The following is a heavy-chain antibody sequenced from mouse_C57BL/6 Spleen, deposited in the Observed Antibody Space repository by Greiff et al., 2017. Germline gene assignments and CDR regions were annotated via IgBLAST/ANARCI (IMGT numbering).Heavy chain of an antibody. V-gene: IGHV1-81*01. Sequence: QVQLQQSGAELARPGASVKLSCKASGYTFTSYGISWVKQRTGQGLEWIGEIYPRSGNTYYNEKFKGKATLTADKSSSTAYMELRSLTSEDSAVYFCAREPTVVAPYAMDYWGQGTSVTVSS. D-gene: IGHD1-1*01. CDR1: GYTFTSYG. CDR2: IYPRSGNT. J-gene: IGHJ4*01. CDR3: AREPTVVAPYAMDY.